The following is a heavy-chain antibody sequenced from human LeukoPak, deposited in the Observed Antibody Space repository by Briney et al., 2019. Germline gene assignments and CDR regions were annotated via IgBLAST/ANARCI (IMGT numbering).Heavy chain of an antibody. V-gene: IGHV3-30*18. J-gene: IGHJ4*02. CDR3: AKEGTARISTWYDN. Sequence: PRGSLRLSCARAGVTLCNYGMHCGRQAPGKGGECVAVISYEGGTTYYADPVKGRFTISRDNSRNTLFLQMDSLRPEDTAVYYCAKEGTARISTWYDNWGQGTLVTVSS. D-gene: IGHD6-13*01. CDR2: ISYEGGTT. CDR1: GVTLCNYG.